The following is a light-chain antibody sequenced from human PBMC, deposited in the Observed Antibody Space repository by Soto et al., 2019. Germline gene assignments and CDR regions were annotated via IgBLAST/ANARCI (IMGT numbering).Light chain of an antibody. CDR3: CSYAGSYTLV. V-gene: IGLV2-8*01. CDR1: SSDVGAYNR. Sequence: QSALTQPPSASGSPGQSVTISCTGTSSDVGAYNRVSWYQHHPGKAPKLMIYEVSKRPSGVPDRFSGSKSGNTASLTVSGLQAEDEADYYCCSYAGSYTLVFGGGTKLTVL. J-gene: IGLJ2*01. CDR2: EVS.